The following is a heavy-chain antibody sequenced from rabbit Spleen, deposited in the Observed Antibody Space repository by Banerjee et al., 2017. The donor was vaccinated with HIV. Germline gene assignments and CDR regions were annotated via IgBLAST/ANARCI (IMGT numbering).Heavy chain of an antibody. J-gene: IGHJ4*01. V-gene: IGHV1S43*01. D-gene: IGHD4-1*01. CDR3: ARDLAGAIGWNFYL. CDR2: IWTHVGNT. CDR1: GLDFSSSYW. Sequence: QSLEESGGDLVKPGASLTLTCIASGLDFSSSYWICWVRQAPGKGLEWIACIWTHVGNTWYASWVNGRFTISRSTSLNTVTLQMTSLTDADTATYLCARDLAGAIGWNFYLWGQGTLVTVS.